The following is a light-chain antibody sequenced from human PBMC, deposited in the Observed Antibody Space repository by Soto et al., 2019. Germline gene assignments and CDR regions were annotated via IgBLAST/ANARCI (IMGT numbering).Light chain of an antibody. CDR2: DAS. CDR3: QQYSKWPHN. V-gene: IGKV3-15*01. CDR1: ESVTSN. J-gene: IGKJ2*01. Sequence: EIVMTQSPATLSVSPGERATLSCRASESVTSNLAWYQQKPGQAPSLLIFDASTRATAIPARFSGSGSGTEFTLTISSLQSEDFAVYHCQQYSKWPHNFGQGTKLEIK.